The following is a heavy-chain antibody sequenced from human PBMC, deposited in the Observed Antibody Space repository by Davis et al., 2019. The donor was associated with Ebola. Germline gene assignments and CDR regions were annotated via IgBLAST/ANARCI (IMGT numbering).Heavy chain of an antibody. CDR1: GGSISSYY. CDR2: IYYSGST. J-gene: IGHJ4*02. V-gene: IGHV4-59*12. D-gene: IGHD5-12*01. Sequence: PSETLSLTCTVSGGSISSYYWSWIRQPPGKGLEWIGYIYYSGSTNYNPSLKSRVTISVDTSKNQFSLKLSSVTAADTAVYYCASSGYVGGRGDYWGQGTLVTVSS. CDR3: ASSGYVGGRGDY.